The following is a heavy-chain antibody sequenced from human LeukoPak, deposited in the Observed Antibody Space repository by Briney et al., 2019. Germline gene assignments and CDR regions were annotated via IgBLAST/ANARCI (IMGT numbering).Heavy chain of an antibody. CDR1: GFTFSSYN. V-gene: IGHV3-21*01. J-gene: IGHJ4*02. D-gene: IGHD3-9*01. Sequence: GGSLRLSCAASGFTFSSYNMNWVRQAPGKGLEWVSSISSSSDYIYYADSVKGRFTISRDNAKNSLYLQMKSLRAEDTAVYYCARGNILTAYPYWGQGTLVTVSS. CDR3: ARGNILTAYPY. CDR2: ISSSSDYI.